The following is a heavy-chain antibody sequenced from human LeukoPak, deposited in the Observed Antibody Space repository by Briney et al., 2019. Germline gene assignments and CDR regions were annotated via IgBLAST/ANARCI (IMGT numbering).Heavy chain of an antibody. CDR3: ARDQSRGCYDFWSGYQGGNWFDP. CDR2: IKRDGSER. V-gene: IGHV3-7*01. J-gene: IGHJ5*02. Sequence: GGSLRLSCAASGFTFSSDWMSWVRQAPGKGLEWVANIKRDGSERYYVDSVKGRFTISRDNAKNSLYLQMNSLRAEDTAVYYCARDQSRGCYDFWSGYQGGNWFDPWGQGTLVTVSS. D-gene: IGHD3-3*01. CDR1: GFTFSSDW.